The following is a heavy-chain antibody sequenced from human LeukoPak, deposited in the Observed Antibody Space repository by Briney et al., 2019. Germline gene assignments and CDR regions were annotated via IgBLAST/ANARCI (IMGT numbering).Heavy chain of an antibody. CDR3: AKGSSSGYYYFDY. J-gene: IGHJ4*02. D-gene: IGHD3-22*01. CDR1: GFTFDDYA. CDR2: ISWNSGSI. Sequence: PGGSLRLSCAASGFTFDDYAMHWVRQAPGKGLEWVSGISWNSGSIGYADSVKGRFTISRDNAKNSLYLQMNSLRAEDTALYYCAKGSSSGYYYFDYWSQGTLVTVSS. V-gene: IGHV3-9*01.